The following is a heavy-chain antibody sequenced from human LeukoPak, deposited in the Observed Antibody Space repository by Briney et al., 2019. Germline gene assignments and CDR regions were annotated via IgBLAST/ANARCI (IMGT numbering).Heavy chain of an antibody. D-gene: IGHD3-9*01. Sequence: PGGSLTLSCAASGFTFSTYWMNWVRQAPGKGLVWVSRISSDGSSTNYADSVKGRFTISRDNAKSTLYLQMNSLRAEDTAVYYCGETGYCSVSDCLGQGTLVTVSS. CDR2: ISSDGSST. J-gene: IGHJ4*02. CDR1: GFTFSTYW. V-gene: IGHV3-74*01. CDR3: GETGYCSVSDC.